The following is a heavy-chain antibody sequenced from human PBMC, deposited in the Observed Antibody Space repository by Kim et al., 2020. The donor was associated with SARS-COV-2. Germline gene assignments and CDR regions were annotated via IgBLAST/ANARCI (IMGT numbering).Heavy chain of an antibody. CDR3: VRRYFDLGWFDP. D-gene: IGHD3-9*01. V-gene: IGHV5-10-1*01. CDR2: IDPSDSYT. Sequence: GESLKISCKGSGYNLTTSWINWVRQMPGKGLEWMGRIDPSDSYTNYSPSFQGHVTISADKSINTAYLQWSSLKASDTAMYFCVRRYFDLGWFDPWGQGTL. J-gene: IGHJ5*02. CDR1: GYNLTTSW.